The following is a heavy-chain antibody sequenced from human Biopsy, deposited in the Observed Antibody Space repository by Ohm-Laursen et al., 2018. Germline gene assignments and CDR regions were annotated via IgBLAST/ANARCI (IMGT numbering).Heavy chain of an antibody. CDR3: ARGSNDFGGLYFPR. CDR2: ISYTGYT. D-gene: IGHD4-23*01. V-gene: IGHV4-59*01. CDR1: GDSISTYY. Sequence: GTLSLTCTVSGDSISTYYWSWIRQPLGKGLEWIGHISYTGYTSYNASLKSRVTISVDTSRNHFSLRLSSLTAADTAVYYCARGSNDFGGLYFPRWGQGTLLTVSS. J-gene: IGHJ4*02.